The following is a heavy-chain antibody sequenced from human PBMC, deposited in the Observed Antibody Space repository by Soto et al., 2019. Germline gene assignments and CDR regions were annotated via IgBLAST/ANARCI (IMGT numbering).Heavy chain of an antibody. V-gene: IGHV1-18*01. D-gene: IGHD6-19*01. J-gene: IGHJ6*02. Sequence: QVQLVQSGTEVMTPGASVQVSCKASGYTFSNVGLRWVRQAPGQGLDWMGWISGNNGNTNSAQRFHGRVTMTTDTSTRTAYMEVRSLRSDDTAVYYCARDKGYGFGWSSSSGMDVWGQGTTVTVCS. CDR3: ARDKGYGFGWSSSSGMDV. CDR2: ISGNNGNT. CDR1: GYTFSNVG.